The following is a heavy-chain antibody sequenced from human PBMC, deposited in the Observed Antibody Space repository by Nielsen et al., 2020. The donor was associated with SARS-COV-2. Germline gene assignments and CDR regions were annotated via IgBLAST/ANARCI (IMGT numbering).Heavy chain of an antibody. CDR3: AREEMTTVALDY. CDR2: IWYDGSNK. CDR1: GFTFSSYG. D-gene: IGHD4-23*01. Sequence: GESLKISCAASGFTFSSYGMHWVRQAPGKGLEWVAVIWYDGSNKYYADSVKGRFTISRDNSKNTLYLQMNSLRAEDTAVYYCAREEMTTVALDYWGQGTLVTVSS. V-gene: IGHV3-33*01. J-gene: IGHJ4*02.